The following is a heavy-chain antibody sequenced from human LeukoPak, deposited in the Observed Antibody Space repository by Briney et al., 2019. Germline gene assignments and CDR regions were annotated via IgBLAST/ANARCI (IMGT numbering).Heavy chain of an antibody. CDR2: IRPDGNVA. Sequence: PGGSLRLSCAASGFSFSENWMSWVRQAPGKGPEWVANIRPDGNVAFHVDFVKGRFSISRDNSKNTLYLQMNSLRAEDTAVYYCAKAIVRVGYFDYWGQGTLVTVSS. CDR3: AKAIVRVGYFDY. D-gene: IGHD2-15*01. V-gene: IGHV3-7*03. J-gene: IGHJ4*02. CDR1: GFSFSENW.